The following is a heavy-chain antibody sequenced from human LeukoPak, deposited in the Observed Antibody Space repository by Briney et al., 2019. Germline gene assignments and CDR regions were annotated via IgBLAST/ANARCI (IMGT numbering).Heavy chain of an antibody. CDR2: ISAYNGNT. V-gene: IGHV1-18*04. J-gene: IGHJ4*01. D-gene: IGHD2-21*02. Sequence: ASVKVSCKASGYTFTGYYMHWVRQAPGQGLEWMGWISAYNGNTNYAQKLQGRVTMTTDTSTSTAYLELRSLRCDDTAVYYCARDIVVVTASPYYFDHWGQGTLVTVSS. CDR1: GYTFTGYY. CDR3: ARDIVVVTASPYYFDH.